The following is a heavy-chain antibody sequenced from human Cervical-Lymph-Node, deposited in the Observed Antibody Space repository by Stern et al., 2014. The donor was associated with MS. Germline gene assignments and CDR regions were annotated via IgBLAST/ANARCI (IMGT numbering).Heavy chain of an antibody. V-gene: IGHV4-31*03. CDR2: IYHSGST. D-gene: IGHD2-2*01. Sequence: QVQLQESGPGLVKPSQTLSLTCTVSGGSISSGGYFWSWIRQHPGKGLEWIGYIYHSGSTYYNPSLKSRVTISVDTSKTHFSLTLSSVTAADTAVYYCARKGAIVPAAIENWFDSWGQGTLVTVSS. J-gene: IGHJ5*01. CDR3: ARKGAIVPAAIENWFDS. CDR1: GGSISSGGYF.